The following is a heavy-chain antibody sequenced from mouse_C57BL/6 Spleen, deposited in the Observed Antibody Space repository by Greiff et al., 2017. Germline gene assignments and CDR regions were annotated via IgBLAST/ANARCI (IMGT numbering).Heavy chain of an antibody. V-gene: IGHV1-15*01. J-gene: IGHJ1*03. CDR1: GYTFTDYE. Sequence: VQLVESGAELVRPGASVTLSCKASGYTFTDYEMHWVKQTPVHGLEWIGAIDPETGGTAYNQKFKGKAILTADKSSSTAYMELRSLTSEDSAVYYWTRGPTTLSVWGTGTTVTVSS. CDR2: IDPETGGT. CDR3: TRGPTTLSV. D-gene: IGHD1-1*01.